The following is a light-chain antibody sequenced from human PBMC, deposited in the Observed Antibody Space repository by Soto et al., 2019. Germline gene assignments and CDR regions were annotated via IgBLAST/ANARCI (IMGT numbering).Light chain of an antibody. V-gene: IGKV1-33*01. CDR1: QDINNY. J-gene: IGKJ5*01. Sequence: DIQMTLSPSSLSASVGDRVTIICQASQDINNYLNWYQQKPGKAPKLLIYDSSNLEIGVPSRFSGSGYGTRFSFTISSLQPEDIATYYCQQFDNLPFTFSQGTRLEIK. CDR2: DSS. CDR3: QQFDNLPFT.